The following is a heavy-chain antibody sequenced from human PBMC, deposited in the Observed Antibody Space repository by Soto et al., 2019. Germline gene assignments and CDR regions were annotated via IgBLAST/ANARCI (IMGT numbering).Heavy chain of an antibody. Sequence: LSLTCTVSGGSISGHFWSWIRQPPGKGLEWIGYIYYNGSTNYNPSLKSRVTISVDTSKNQFSLKLTSVTAADTAVYYCAVRGYSYGFNWFDPWGEGTLVTVSS. CDR3: AVRGYSYGFNWFDP. CDR1: GGSISGHF. V-gene: IGHV4-59*11. J-gene: IGHJ5*02. CDR2: IYYNGST. D-gene: IGHD5-18*01.